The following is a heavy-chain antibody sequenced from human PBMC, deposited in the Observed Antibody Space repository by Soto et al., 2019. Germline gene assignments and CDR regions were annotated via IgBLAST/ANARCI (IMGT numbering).Heavy chain of an antibody. Sequence: PGESLKISCKGPGYSFTSYWIGWVRQMPGKGLEWMGIIYPGDSDTRYSPSFQGQVTISADKSISTAYLQWSSLKASDTAMYYCARLRGIARPYYYYYGMDVWGQGTTVTVSS. V-gene: IGHV5-51*01. CDR2: IYPGDSDT. D-gene: IGHD6-13*01. CDR3: ARLRGIARPYYYYYGMDV. CDR1: GYSFTSYW. J-gene: IGHJ6*02.